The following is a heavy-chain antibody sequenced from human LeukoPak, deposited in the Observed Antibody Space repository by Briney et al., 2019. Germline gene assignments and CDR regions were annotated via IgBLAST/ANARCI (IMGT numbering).Heavy chain of an antibody. D-gene: IGHD5-12*01. V-gene: IGHV4-34*01. J-gene: IGHJ6*02. CDR3: ARAVMSGYDSSYGMDV. CDR2: INHSGST. CDR1: GGSFSGYY. Sequence: PSETLSLTCAVYGGSFSGYYWSWIRQPPGKGLEWIGEINHSGSTNYNPSLKSRVTISVDTSKNQFSLKLSSVTAADTAVYYCARAVMSGYDSSYGMDVWGQGTTVTVSS.